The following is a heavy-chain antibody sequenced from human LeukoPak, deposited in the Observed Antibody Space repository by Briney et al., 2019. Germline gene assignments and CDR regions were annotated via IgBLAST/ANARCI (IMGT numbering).Heavy chain of an antibody. CDR2: IYYSGST. D-gene: IGHD2-15*01. Sequence: SQTLSLTCTVSGRSISSGGYYWSWIRQHPGKGLEWIGYIYYSGSTYYNPSLKSRVTISVDTSKNQFSLKLSSVTAADTAVYSCARVVGSAYYYGMDVWGQGTTVTVSS. V-gene: IGHV4-31*03. J-gene: IGHJ6*02. CDR1: GRSISSGGYY. CDR3: ARVVGSAYYYGMDV.